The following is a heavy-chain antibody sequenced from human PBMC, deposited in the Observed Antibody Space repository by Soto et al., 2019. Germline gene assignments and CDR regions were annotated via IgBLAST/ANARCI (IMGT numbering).Heavy chain of an antibody. D-gene: IGHD3-22*01. V-gene: IGHV4-59*08. CDR1: DGSISPYS. CDR3: TRLGGYYQALDS. Sequence: QVQLQESGPGLVKPPRTLSLSSSFSDGSISPYSWIWVRHPPGKGLEWIGYIYYAGTTTYNPSLKSRVTISLNTSKSEVSLKLTSMTAADTAVYYCTRLGGYYQALDSWGRGTLVTVSS. J-gene: IGHJ4*02. CDR2: IYYAGTT.